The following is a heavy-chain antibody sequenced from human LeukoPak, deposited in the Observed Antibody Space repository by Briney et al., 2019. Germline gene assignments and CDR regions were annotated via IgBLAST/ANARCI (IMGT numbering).Heavy chain of an antibody. J-gene: IGHJ6*02. CDR3: ARGSGQLWNYYYYGMDV. Sequence: GGSLRLSCAASGFTFSSYGMHWVRQAPGKGLEWVAVIWYDGSNKYYADSVKGRFTISRDNPKNTLYLQMNSLRAEDTAVYYCARGSGQLWNYYYYGMDVWGQGTTVTVSS. V-gene: IGHV3-33*01. CDR1: GFTFSSYG. CDR2: IWYDGSNK. D-gene: IGHD5-18*01.